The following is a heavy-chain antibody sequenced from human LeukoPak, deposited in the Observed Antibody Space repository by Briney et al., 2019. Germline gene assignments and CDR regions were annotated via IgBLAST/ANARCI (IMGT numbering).Heavy chain of an antibody. CDR2: ISGSGGST. D-gene: IGHD2-15*01. Sequence: GGSLRLSCAASGFTFSSYAMSWVRQAPGKGLEWVSAISGSGGSTYYADSVKGRFIISRDNSKNTLYLQMNSLRAEDTAVYYCAKTRVVVADTEDDCWGQGTLVTVSS. CDR3: AKTRVVVADTEDDC. V-gene: IGHV3-23*01. J-gene: IGHJ4*02. CDR1: GFTFSSYA.